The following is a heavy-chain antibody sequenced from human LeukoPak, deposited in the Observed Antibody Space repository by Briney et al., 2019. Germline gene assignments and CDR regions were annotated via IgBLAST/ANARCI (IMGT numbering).Heavy chain of an antibody. CDR2: SRNKVNSYTT. D-gene: IGHD1-26*01. V-gene: IGHV3-72*01. Sequence: GGSLRLSCAASGFIFNDYYLDWVRQAPGKGLEWVGRSRNKVNSYTTVYAASVKGRFTVSRDDSKDSLYLEMNSLKTEDTAVYYCARVTVGPTGDAFDIWGQGTVVTVSS. CDR3: ARVTVGPTGDAFDI. J-gene: IGHJ3*02. CDR1: GFIFNDYY.